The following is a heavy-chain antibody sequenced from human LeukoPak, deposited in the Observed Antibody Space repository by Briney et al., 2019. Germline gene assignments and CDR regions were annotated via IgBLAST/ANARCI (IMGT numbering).Heavy chain of an antibody. D-gene: IGHD6-13*01. CDR3: ARDSRGSWVSFDY. V-gene: IGHV1-2*06. Sequence: ASVNVSCTASGYTFTAYHMHWVRQAPGQGLGWIGRNRSDSGCTNLAQNLQGRVTVPRDTSISTAYNELSRLSCDDTAVYYCARDSRGSWVSFDYWGQGTLVTVSS. J-gene: IGHJ4*02. CDR1: GYTFTAYH. CDR2: NRSDSGCT.